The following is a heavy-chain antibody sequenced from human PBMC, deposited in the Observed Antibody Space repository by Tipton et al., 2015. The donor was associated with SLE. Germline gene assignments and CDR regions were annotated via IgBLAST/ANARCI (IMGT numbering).Heavy chain of an antibody. CDR3: ARDRLDGSGSYYDY. J-gene: IGHJ4*02. D-gene: IGHD1-26*01. V-gene: IGHV4-61*02. CDR2: IYTSGGT. Sequence: TLSLTCTVSGGSISSSSYYWGWIRQPAGKGLEWIGRIYTSGGTNYNPSLKSRVTISVDTSKNQFSLKLSSVTAADTAVYYCARDRLDGSGSYYDYWGQGTLVTVSS. CDR1: GGSISSSSYY.